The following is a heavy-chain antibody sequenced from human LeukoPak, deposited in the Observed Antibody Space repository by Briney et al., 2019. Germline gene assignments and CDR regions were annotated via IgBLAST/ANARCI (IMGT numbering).Heavy chain of an antibody. J-gene: IGHJ4*02. CDR1: GFTFSSYW. CDR3: ARDVRSTVTTVPFDY. V-gene: IGHV3-7*01. CDR2: IKQDGSEK. D-gene: IGHD4-17*01. Sequence: GGSLRLSCAASGFTFSSYWMSWVRQAPGKGLEWVANIKQDGSEKYYVDSVKGRFTISRDNAKNSLYLQMNSLRAKDTAVYYCARDVRSTVTTVPFDYWGQGTLVTVSS.